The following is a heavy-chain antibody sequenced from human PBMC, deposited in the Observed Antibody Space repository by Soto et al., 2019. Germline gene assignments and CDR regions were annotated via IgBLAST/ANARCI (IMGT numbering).Heavy chain of an antibody. CDR3: ARGTLGEYQLLSFLDT. CDR2: IYHSGST. V-gene: IGHV4-30-2*01. Sequence: SETLSLTCAVSGGSISSGGYSWSWIRQPPGKGLEWIGYIYHSGSTYYNPSLKSRVTISVDRSKNQFSLKLSSVTAADTAVFYCARGTLGEYQLLSFLDTWGQGTMVTVSS. CDR1: GGSISSGGYS. J-gene: IGHJ3*02. D-gene: IGHD2-2*01.